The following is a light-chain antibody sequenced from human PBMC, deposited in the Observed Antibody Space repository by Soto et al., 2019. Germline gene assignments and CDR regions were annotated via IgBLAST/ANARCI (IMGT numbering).Light chain of an antibody. J-gene: IGKJ4*01. CDR2: GAS. Sequence: EIVLTQSPGTLSLSPGERATISCRPSQSVSSRYLAGYQQQPGQAPRLLIYGASSRATGIPDRFRGSGSGTDFTLTISSLQPEDFATYYCQQVSGYPLYFGGGTKVDIK. CDR3: QQVSGYPLY. V-gene: IGKV3-20*01. CDR1: QSVSSRY.